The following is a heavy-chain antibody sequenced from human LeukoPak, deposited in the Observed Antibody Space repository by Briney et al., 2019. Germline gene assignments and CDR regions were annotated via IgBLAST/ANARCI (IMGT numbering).Heavy chain of an antibody. J-gene: IGHJ4*02. V-gene: IGHV4-34*01. CDR2: INHSGST. CDR3: ARDRSAGYSYGYGSYYIDY. CDR1: GGSFSGYY. D-gene: IGHD5-18*01. Sequence: SETLSLTCAVYGGSFSGYYWSWIRQPPGKGLEWIGEINHSGSTNYNPSLKSRVTISVDTSKNQFSLKLSSVTAADTAVYYCARDRSAGYSYGYGSYYIDYWGQGTLVTVSS.